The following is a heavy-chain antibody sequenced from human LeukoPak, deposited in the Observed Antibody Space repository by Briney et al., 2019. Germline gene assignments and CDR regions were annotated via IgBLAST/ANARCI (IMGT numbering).Heavy chain of an antibody. CDR3: ARHPGGEVLWFGELLYPYFDY. Sequence: PSETLSLTCTVSGGSISSSSYYWGWIRQPPGKGLEWIGYIYYSGSTNYNPSLKSRVTISVDTSKNQFSLKLSSVTAADTAVYYCARHPGGEVLWFGELLYPYFDYWGQGTLVTVSS. CDR1: GGSISSSSYY. D-gene: IGHD3-10*01. CDR2: IYYSGST. V-gene: IGHV4-61*05. J-gene: IGHJ4*02.